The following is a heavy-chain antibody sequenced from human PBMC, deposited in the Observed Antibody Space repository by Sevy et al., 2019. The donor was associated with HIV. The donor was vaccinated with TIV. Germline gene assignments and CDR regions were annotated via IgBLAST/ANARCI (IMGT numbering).Heavy chain of an antibody. V-gene: IGHV3-23*01. CDR2: ISFSGSKT. CDR1: GFNFNNYA. J-gene: IGHJ4*02. D-gene: IGHD3-3*01. CDR3: AKTPFMDFWNDYYSFYFDF. Sequence: GGSLRLSCAAAGFNFNNYAMTWVRQAPGKGLEWVSGISFSGSKTYYAESEKGRFSISRDPSKNTLYLQMNNVRVEDTAVYFCAKTPFMDFWNDYYSFYFDFWGQGTLVTVSS.